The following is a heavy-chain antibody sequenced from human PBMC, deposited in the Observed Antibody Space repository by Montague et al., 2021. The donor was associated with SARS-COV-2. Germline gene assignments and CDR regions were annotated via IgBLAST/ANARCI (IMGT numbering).Heavy chain of an antibody. Sequence: SETLSLTCTVSGASINTGSDYWTWIRQRPGRGLEWIGNFYYSGGSTYNPSLKSRVAISADTSKNPFSLTLKSVTASDTAVYYCARDRGDIYGGNSAWFDPWGQGTLVTVSS. D-gene: IGHD4-23*01. CDR3: ARDRGDIYGGNSAWFDP. V-gene: IGHV4-61*03. CDR2: FYYSGGS. J-gene: IGHJ5*02. CDR1: GASINTGSDY.